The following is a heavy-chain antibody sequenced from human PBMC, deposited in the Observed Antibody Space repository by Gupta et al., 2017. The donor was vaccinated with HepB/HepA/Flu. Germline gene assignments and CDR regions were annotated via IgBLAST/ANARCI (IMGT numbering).Heavy chain of an antibody. V-gene: IGHV1-2*04. CDR2: INPNNGAA. CDR1: GDTFSGYY. J-gene: IGHJ6*02. CDR3: AREWVTLGEYYGMDV. D-gene: IGHD2-21*02. Sequence: QVQLVQSGAEVKKPGASVKVSCKASGDTFSGYYIHWLRQAPGQGLEWMGWINPNNGAANYAQKFQGWVTMTRDTSISTAYMELSRLKSDDTAVYYCAREWVTLGEYYGMDVWGQGTTVTVSS.